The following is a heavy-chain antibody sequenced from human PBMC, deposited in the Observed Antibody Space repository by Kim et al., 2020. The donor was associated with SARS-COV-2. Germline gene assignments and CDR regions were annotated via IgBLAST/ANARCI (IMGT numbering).Heavy chain of an antibody. J-gene: IGHJ4*01. Sequence: GGSLRLSCVASGFSFSTYSMNWVRQAPGKGLEWVSAINNDGASNYDADSVKGRFTISRDNAKNSLYLQMNSLRAEDTAVYYCAREQWRHFDYWRLGTLVT. V-gene: IGHV3-21*01. CDR1: GFSFSTYS. D-gene: IGHD6-19*01. CDR2: INNDGASN. CDR3: AREQWRHFDY.